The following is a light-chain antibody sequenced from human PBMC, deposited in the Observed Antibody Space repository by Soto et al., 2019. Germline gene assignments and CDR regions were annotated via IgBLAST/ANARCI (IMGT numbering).Light chain of an antibody. CDR2: WAT. V-gene: IGKV4-1*01. CDR1: QSRLYSSNNKNY. CDR3: QQYYTTQYT. Sequence: DIVMTLAPDSLAVSLGERATINCKSSQSRLYSSNNKNYLAWYQQKPGQPPKLLIYWATTRESGVPDRFSGNGFGADFTLTINSLQAAGVAVYYGQQYYTTQYTFGQGTKLEIK. J-gene: IGKJ2*01.